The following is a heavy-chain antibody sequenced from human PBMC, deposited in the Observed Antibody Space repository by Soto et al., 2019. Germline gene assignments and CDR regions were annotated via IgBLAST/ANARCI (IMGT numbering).Heavy chain of an antibody. V-gene: IGHV3-7*03. D-gene: IGHD6-19*01. CDR1: GFTFSSYW. Sequence: PGGSLRLSCAASGFTFSSYWMIWVRQAPGKGLEWVANIKQDGSEKYYVDSVKGRFTISRDNAKNSLYLQMNSLRAEDTAVYYCARARASGWYGDFDYWGQGTQVTVSS. CDR3: ARARASGWYGDFDY. CDR2: IKQDGSEK. J-gene: IGHJ4*02.